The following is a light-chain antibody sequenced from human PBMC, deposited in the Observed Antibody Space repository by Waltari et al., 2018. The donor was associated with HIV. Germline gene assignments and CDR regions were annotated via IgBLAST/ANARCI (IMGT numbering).Light chain of an antibody. V-gene: IGLV2-14*03. Sequence: QSALTQPASMSGSPGQSITISCTGSSLDIGLYDFVSWSKHLPNPAPQLLIYGVDRRPPGLTSRFSASKSGDVASLTISGLQAEDEADYYCTSHTLTRVLVFGGGTRLTVL. CDR1: SLDIGLYDF. J-gene: IGLJ3*02. CDR3: TSHTLTRVLV. CDR2: GVD.